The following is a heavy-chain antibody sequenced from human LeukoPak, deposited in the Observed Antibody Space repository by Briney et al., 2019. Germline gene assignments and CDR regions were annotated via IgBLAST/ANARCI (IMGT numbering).Heavy chain of an antibody. Sequence: PGRSLRLSCAASGFTFSSYGMHWVRQAPGKGLDWVAFARFDGSKKYYADSVKGRFTISRDTSKSTLYLQMNSLIPDDTGVYYCAKDRGYSSSWDDAFDIWGQGTMVIVSS. CDR2: ARFDGSKK. CDR1: GFTFSSYG. CDR3: AKDRGYSSSWDDAFDI. J-gene: IGHJ3*02. D-gene: IGHD6-13*01. V-gene: IGHV3-30*02.